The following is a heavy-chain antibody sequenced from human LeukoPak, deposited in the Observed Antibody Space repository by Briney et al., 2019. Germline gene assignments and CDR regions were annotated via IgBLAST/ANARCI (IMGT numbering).Heavy chain of an antibody. CDR2: IYSGGTT. Sequence: GALRLSCAASGFTVSSNYMSWVRQAPGKGLEWVSVIYSGGTTYYADSVKGRFTISRDNSKNTLYLQMNSLTAEDTAVYYCARLRSGDAFDIWGQGTMVTVSS. CDR1: GFTVSSNY. J-gene: IGHJ3*02. V-gene: IGHV3-53*01. CDR3: ARLRSGDAFDI. D-gene: IGHD2-15*01.